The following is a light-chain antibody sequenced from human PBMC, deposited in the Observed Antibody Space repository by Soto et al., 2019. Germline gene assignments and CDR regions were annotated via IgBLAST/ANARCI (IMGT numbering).Light chain of an antibody. CDR3: QLWDSSSDHPV. CDR2: YDS. J-gene: IGLJ7*01. V-gene: IGLV3-21*04. Sequence: SSELTQPPSVSVAPGKTGRITCGGNNIGSKSVHWYQQKPGQAPVLVIYYDSDRPSGIPERFSGSNSGNTATLTISRVEAGDEADYYCQLWDSSSDHPVFGGGTQLTVL. CDR1: NIGSKS.